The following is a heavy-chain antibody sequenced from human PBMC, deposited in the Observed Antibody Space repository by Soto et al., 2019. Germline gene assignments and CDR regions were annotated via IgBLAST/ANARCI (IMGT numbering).Heavy chain of an antibody. V-gene: IGHV1-46*01. CDR3: ARDSPGIAVAGPPLYYYYGMDV. D-gene: IGHD6-19*01. CDR1: GYTFTSYY. J-gene: IGHJ6*02. Sequence: ASVTVSCQASGYTFTSYYMHLVRQAPGQGLEWMGIINPSGGSTSYAQKFQGRVTVTRDTSTSTVYMELSSLRSEDTAVYYCARDSPGIAVAGPPLYYYYGMDVWGQGTTVTVSS. CDR2: INPSGGST.